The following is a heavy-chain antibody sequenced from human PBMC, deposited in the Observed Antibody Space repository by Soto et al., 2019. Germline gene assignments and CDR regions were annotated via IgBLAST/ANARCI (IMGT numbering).Heavy chain of an antibody. V-gene: IGHV1-24*01. CDR1: GNTLSGLA. Sequence: GASVKVSCKVSGNTLSGLAMHWVRQAIGKGLEWMGSLDYEEGETNFAHRFQSRVTVTEDTSTDTAYMDLTSLKSEDTAVYYCADGVNTFDYWGQGTLVTVSS. J-gene: IGHJ4*02. D-gene: IGHD5-18*01. CDR3: ADGVNTFDY. CDR2: LDYEEGET.